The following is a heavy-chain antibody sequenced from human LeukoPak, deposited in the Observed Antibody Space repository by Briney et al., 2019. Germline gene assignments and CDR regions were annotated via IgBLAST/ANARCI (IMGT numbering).Heavy chain of an antibody. D-gene: IGHD4-23*01. CDR1: GFTFSSYA. Sequence: PGGSLRLSCAASGFTFSSYAMSWVRQAPGKGLEWVSAISGSGGSTYYADSVKGRFTISRDNSKNTLYLQMNSLRAEDTAVYYCARRRNLGNKYFDYWGQGTLVTVSS. CDR2: ISGSGGST. CDR3: ARRRNLGNKYFDY. V-gene: IGHV3-23*01. J-gene: IGHJ4*02.